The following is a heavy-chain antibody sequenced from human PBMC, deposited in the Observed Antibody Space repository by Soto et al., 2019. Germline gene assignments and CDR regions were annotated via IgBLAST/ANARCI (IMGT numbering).Heavy chain of an antibody. D-gene: IGHD2-2*01. CDR3: ARTRQRRPVFYVDY. V-gene: IGHV1-69*01. CDR1: GGPFNTFG. J-gene: IGHJ4*02. CDR2: IIPKYGTT. Sequence: QVQLMQSGAEVTKPGSSVKVSCKASGGPFNTFGISWVRQAPGQGLEWMGGIIPKYGTTNYARRFQGRVTITADESTTTAYLELSSLRHDDPAIYYRARTRQRRPVFYVDYWGQGTPISVTS.